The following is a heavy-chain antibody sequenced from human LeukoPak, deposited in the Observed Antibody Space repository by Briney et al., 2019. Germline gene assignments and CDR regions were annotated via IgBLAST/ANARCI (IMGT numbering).Heavy chain of an antibody. CDR1: GFTFSNAW. V-gene: IGHV3-15*01. Sequence: SGGSLRLSCAASGFTFSNAWMSWVRQAPGKGLEWVGRIKSKTDGGTTDYAAPVKGRFTISRDGSKNTLYLQMNSLKTEDTAVYYCTTATTSHRLRYFDWSYYWGQGTLVTVSS. CDR3: TTATTSHRLRYFDWSYY. J-gene: IGHJ4*02. D-gene: IGHD3-9*01. CDR2: IKSKTDGGTT.